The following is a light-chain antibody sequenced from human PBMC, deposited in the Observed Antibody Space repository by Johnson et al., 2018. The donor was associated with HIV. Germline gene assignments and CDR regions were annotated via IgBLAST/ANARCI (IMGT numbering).Light chain of an antibody. J-gene: IGLJ1*01. CDR1: SSSIGNDF. V-gene: IGLV1-51*02. Sequence: QSVLTQPPSVSAAPGQEVTISCSASSSSIGNDFVSWYQQLPGTAPKLLISENNKRPSGIPDRFSGSKSGTSATLGITGLQTGDEADYYCGTWDNSLSVYVVRTRTKVTVL. CDR3: GTWDNSLSVYV. CDR2: ENN.